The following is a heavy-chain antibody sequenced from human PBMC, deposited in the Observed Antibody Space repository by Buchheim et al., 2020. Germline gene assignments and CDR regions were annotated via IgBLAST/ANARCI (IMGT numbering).Heavy chain of an antibody. V-gene: IGHV3-48*03. CDR3: ARADYSNYYYSGMDV. Sequence: EVQLAESGGGLVQPGGSLRLSCAASGFTFSSYEMNWVRQAPGKGLEWVSYISSSGSTIYYADSVKGRFTISRDNAKNSLYLQMNSLRAEDTAVYYCARADYSNYYYSGMDVWGQGTT. J-gene: IGHJ6*02. CDR1: GFTFSSYE. D-gene: IGHD4-11*01. CDR2: ISSSGSTI.